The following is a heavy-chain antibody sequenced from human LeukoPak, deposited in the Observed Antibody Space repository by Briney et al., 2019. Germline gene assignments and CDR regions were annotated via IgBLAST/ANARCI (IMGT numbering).Heavy chain of an antibody. CDR1: GYTFTCYY. J-gene: IGHJ6*03. CDR3: ARTRAEVGATNNYYYYYVDV. Sequence: ASVKVSCKASGYTFTCYYMHWVRQAPGQGLEWMGWINPNSGGTNYAQKLQGRVTMTTDTSTSTAYMELRSLRSDDTAVYYCARTRAEVGATNNYYYYYVDVWGKGTTVTISS. V-gene: IGHV1-2*02. CDR2: INPNSGGT. D-gene: IGHD1-26*01.